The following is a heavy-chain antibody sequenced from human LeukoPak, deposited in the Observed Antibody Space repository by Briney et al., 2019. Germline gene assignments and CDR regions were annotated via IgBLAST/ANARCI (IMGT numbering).Heavy chain of an antibody. CDR3: ARVSAGSTYYLDY. CDR1: GGSISSYY. V-gene: IGHV4-59*01. J-gene: IGHJ4*02. Sequence: SETLSLTCTVSGGSISSYYWSWIRQPPGKGLEWIGYIYCSGSTNHNPSLKSRVTISVDTSKNQFSLKLSSVTAADTAVYYCARVSAGSTYYLDYWGQGTLVTVSS. CDR2: IYCSGST. D-gene: IGHD6-13*01.